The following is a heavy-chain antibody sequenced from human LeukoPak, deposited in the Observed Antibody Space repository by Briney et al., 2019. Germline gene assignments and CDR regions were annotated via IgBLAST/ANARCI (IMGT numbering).Heavy chain of an antibody. V-gene: IGHV3-13*01. CDR2: IGTAGDT. J-gene: IGHJ4*02. Sequence: GSLRLSCAASGFTFSSYDMHWVRQATGKGLEWVSAIGTAGDTYYPGSVKGRFTISRENAKNSLYLQMNSLRAGDTAVYYCARASHYYDSSGYYDYWGQGTLVTVSS. CDR3: ARASHYYDSSGYYDY. D-gene: IGHD3-22*01. CDR1: GFTFSSYD.